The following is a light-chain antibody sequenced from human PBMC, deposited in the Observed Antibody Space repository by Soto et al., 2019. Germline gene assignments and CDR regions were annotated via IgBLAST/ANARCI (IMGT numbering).Light chain of an antibody. J-gene: IGLJ3*02. V-gene: IGLV2-11*01. CDR1: SSDVGGYNY. CDR3: CSYAGSYTWV. CDR2: EDS. Sequence: QSALTQPRSVSGSPGQSVTISCTGTSSDVGGYNYVSWYQQHPGKAPKLLIHEDSKRPSGVSNRFSGSKSGNTASLTISGLRTEDEADYYCCSYAGSYTWVFGGGTKLTVL.